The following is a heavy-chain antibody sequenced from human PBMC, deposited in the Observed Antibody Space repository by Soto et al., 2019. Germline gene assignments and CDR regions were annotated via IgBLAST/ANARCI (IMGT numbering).Heavy chain of an antibody. J-gene: IGHJ4*02. CDR2: INHSGST. V-gene: IGHV4-34*01. CDR1: GGSFSGYD. D-gene: IGHD3-22*01. Sequence: SETLSLTWAVYGGSFSGYDWTWIRQTPGKGLEWIGGINHSGSTNLNPSLKNRVTVSVDTSKNQFSLRLRSLTAADTAFYFCARGITMIGAVQGEAPGNDFFDSWGQGTVVTVSS. CDR3: ARGITMIGAVQGEAPGNDFFDS.